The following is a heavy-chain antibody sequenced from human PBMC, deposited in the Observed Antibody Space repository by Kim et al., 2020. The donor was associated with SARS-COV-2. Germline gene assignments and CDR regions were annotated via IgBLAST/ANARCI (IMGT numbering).Heavy chain of an antibody. CDR3: TRVNPISGGWYDAFDI. CDR2: IRSKANSYAT. V-gene: IGHV3-73*01. D-gene: IGHD6-19*01. CDR1: GFTFSGST. Sequence: GGSLRLSCAAYGFTFSGSTMHWVRQASGKGLEWVGRIRSKANSYATAYAASVKGRFTISRDDSQNTAYLQMNSLKTEDTAVYYCTRVNPISGGWYDAFDIWGQGTMVTVSS. J-gene: IGHJ3*02.